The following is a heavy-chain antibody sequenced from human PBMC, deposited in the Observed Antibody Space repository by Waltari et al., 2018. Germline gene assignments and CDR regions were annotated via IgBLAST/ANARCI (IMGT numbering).Heavy chain of an antibody. CDR3: ARGPAAAGKRRYFDY. J-gene: IGHJ4*02. CDR1: GGSFSGYY. V-gene: IGHV4-34*01. Sequence: QVQLQQWGAGLLKPSETLSLTCAVYGGSFSGYYWSWIRQPPGKGLEWIGEINHSGSTNYNPCLKSRVTISVDTSKNQFSLKLSSVTAADTAVYYCARGPAAAGKRRYFDYWGQGTLVTVSS. CDR2: INHSGST. D-gene: IGHD6-13*01.